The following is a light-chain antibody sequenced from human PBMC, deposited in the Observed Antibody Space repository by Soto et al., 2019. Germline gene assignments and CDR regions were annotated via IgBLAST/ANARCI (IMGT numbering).Light chain of an antibody. Sequence: DVVMTQSPLSLPVTLGQPASISCRSSQSLVYSDGDTYLNWFQQRPGQSPTRLIYTVSNRDSGVTDRFSGSGSCSDFKLKISRVQAEDVVVYYCVQHTHWSRTFGQGTMVEV. CDR2: TVS. CDR3: VQHTHWSRT. CDR1: QSLVYSDGDTY. V-gene: IGKV2-30*01. J-gene: IGKJ1*01.